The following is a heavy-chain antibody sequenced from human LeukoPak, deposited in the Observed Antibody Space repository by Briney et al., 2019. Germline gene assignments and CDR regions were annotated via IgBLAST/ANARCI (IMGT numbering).Heavy chain of an antibody. CDR2: IHYSGST. Sequence: SETLSLTCTVSGGSISSYYWSWIRQPPGKGLEYIGYIHYSGSTNYNPSLKSRVTISVDTSKNQFSLKLRSVTAADTAMYYCARDRPNVDSTGYYSRHDAFDIWGQGTIVTVSS. CDR3: ARDRPNVDSTGYYSRHDAFDI. V-gene: IGHV4-59*01. D-gene: IGHD3-22*01. CDR1: GGSISSYY. J-gene: IGHJ3*02.